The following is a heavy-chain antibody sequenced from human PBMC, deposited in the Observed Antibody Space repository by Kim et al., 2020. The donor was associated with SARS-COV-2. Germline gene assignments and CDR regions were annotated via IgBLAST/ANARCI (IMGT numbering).Heavy chain of an antibody. CDR3: ARGFDI. J-gene: IGHJ3*02. CDR2: YYRRRT. V-gene: IGHV4-59*09. Sequence: YYRRRTHYNPPLKSRVTISVDTSKNQFSLKLSSVTAADTAVYYCARGFDIWGQGTMVTVSS.